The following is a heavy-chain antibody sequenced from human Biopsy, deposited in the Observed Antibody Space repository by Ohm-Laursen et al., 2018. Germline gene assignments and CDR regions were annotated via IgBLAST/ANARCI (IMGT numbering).Heavy chain of an antibody. V-gene: IGHV4-34*01. D-gene: IGHD3-22*01. Sequence: SDTLSLTCAVYGESFNGYYWSWIRQTPGKGLEWIGEINHSGRTNYNPSLKSRVTISVDTSKNQFSLKVRFLTAADTAVYYCVRGVDYYDPYHYYALDVWGQGTTVTVSS. CDR1: GESFNGYY. CDR3: VRGVDYYDPYHYYALDV. CDR2: INHSGRT. J-gene: IGHJ6*02.